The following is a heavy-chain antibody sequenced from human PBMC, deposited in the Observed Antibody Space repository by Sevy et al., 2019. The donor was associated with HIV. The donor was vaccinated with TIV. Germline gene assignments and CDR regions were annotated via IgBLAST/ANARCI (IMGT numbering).Heavy chain of an antibody. J-gene: IGHJ4*02. V-gene: IGHV4-59*01. D-gene: IGHD1-1*01. CDR3: ASDSTTRPRVLDY. CDR1: GGSISSYF. Sequence: SETLSLTCSVSGGSISSYFWTWVRQSPGKGLEWIGNIYFTGNTDYSPSLRSRVTWSLDTTNSQFSLTLKSVTAEDTAIYFCASDSTTRPRVLDYWGPGTLVTVSS. CDR2: IYFTGNT.